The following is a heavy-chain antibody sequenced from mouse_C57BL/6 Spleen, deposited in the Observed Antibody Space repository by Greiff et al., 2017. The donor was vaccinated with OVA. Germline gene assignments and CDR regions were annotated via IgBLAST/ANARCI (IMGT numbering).Heavy chain of an antibody. V-gene: IGHV1-82*01. J-gene: IGHJ1*03. CDR3: ARSPLTTVVDWYFDV. CDR1: GYAFSSSW. CDR2: IYPGDGDT. Sequence: QVQLQQSGPELVKPGASVKISCKASGYAFSSSWMNWVKQRPGKGLEWIGRIYPGDGDTNYNGKFKGKATLTADKSSSTAYMQLSSLTSEDSAVYFCARSPLTTVVDWYFDVWGTGTTGTGSS. D-gene: IGHD1-1*01.